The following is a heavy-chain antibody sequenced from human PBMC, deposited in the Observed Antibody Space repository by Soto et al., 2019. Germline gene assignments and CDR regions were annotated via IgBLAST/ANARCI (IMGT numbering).Heavy chain of an antibody. Sequence: PSETLSLTCTVSGGSISNYYWSWIRQPAGKGLEWIGRVYTSGSPNYNPSLKSRVTMSVDTSKNQFSLKLNSVTAADTAVYYCVRASPNWFDPWGQGTLVTVS. CDR1: GGSISNYY. J-gene: IGHJ5*02. CDR2: VYTSGSP. CDR3: VRASPNWFDP. V-gene: IGHV4-4*07.